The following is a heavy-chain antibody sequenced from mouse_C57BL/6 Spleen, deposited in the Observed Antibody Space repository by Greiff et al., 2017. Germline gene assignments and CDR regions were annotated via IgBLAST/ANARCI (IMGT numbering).Heavy chain of an antibody. Sequence: VKLQQPGAELVRPGSSVKLSCKASGYTFTSYWMHWVKQRPIQGLEWIGNIDPSDSETHYNQKFKDKATLTVDKSSSTAYMQLSSLTSEDSAVYYCARVVPYWYFDVWGTGTTVTVSS. D-gene: IGHD1-1*01. CDR1: GYTFTSYW. J-gene: IGHJ1*03. CDR3: ARVVPYWYFDV. V-gene: IGHV1-52*01. CDR2: IDPSDSET.